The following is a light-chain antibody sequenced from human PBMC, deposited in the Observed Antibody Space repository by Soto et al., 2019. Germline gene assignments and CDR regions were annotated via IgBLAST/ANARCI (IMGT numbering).Light chain of an antibody. V-gene: IGKV1-39*01. CDR1: QTISSY. CDR2: AAS. CDR3: QQTYKTPPWT. J-gene: IGKJ1*01. Sequence: DIQMTQSPSSLSASVGDRVSITCRASQTISSYLNWYQQKPGKAPKLLIYAASILQSGVPSRFSGSGSGTDFSLNISGLQPEDFATYYCQQTYKTPPWTFGPGTKVEIK.